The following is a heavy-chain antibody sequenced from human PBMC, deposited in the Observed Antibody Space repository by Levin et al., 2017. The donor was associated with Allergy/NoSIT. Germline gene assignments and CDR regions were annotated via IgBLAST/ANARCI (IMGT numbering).Heavy chain of an antibody. D-gene: IGHD5-24*01. CDR3: ARDLGDGYKTWWDY. CDR2: ISAYNGNR. V-gene: IGHV1-18*01. CDR1: GYMFTSFG. Sequence: GESLKISCKASGYMFTSFGISWVRQAPGQGLEWMGWISAYNGNRNYAQRFQDRVTMTTDTSTSTTYMELRSLRFDDTAVYYCARDLGDGYKTWWDYGGQGTLVTVSS. J-gene: IGHJ4*02.